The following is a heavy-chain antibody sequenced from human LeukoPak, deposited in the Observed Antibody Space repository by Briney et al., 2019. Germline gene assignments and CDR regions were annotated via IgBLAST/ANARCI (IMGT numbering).Heavy chain of an antibody. CDR3: ARGLFRYYYGSGNYPFDY. Sequence: PSETLSLTCTVSGGSISSYYWSWIRQPPGKGLEWIGYIYYSGSTNYNPSLKSRVTMSVDTSKNQFSLKLSSVTAADTAVYYCARGLFRYYYGSGNYPFDYWGQGTLVTVSS. J-gene: IGHJ4*02. CDR2: IYYSGST. CDR1: GGSISSYY. V-gene: IGHV4-59*12. D-gene: IGHD3-10*01.